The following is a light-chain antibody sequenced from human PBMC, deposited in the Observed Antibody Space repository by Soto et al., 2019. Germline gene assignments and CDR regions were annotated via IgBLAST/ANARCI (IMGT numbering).Light chain of an antibody. J-gene: IGLJ1*01. CDR1: SSDVGGYNY. CDR2: EVS. V-gene: IGLV2-14*01. Sequence: QSALTQPASVSGSPGQSITISCTGTSSDVGGYNYVSWYQQHPGKAPKLMIYEVSNRPSGVSHRFSGSKSGNTASLTISGRQAEDEDDYYCSSYTSSSTPYVFGTGTKLTVL. CDR3: SSYTSSSTPYV.